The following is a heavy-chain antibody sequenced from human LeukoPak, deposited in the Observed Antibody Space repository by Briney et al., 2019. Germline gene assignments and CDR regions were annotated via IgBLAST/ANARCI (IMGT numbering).Heavy chain of an antibody. V-gene: IGHV4-34*01. J-gene: IGHJ6*03. CDR1: GGSFSGYY. Sequence: PSETLSLTCAVYGGSFSGYYWSWIRQPPGKGLEWIGEINHSGSTNYNPSLKSRVTISVDTSKNQFSLKLSSVTAADTAVYYCAREGPYYDSSGYQKYYYYYYMDVWGKGTTVTISS. D-gene: IGHD3-22*01. CDR3: AREGPYYDSSGYQKYYYYYYMDV. CDR2: INHSGST.